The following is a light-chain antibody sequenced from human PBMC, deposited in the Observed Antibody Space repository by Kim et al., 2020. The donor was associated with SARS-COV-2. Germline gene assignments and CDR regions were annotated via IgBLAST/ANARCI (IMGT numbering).Light chain of an antibody. CDR1: QSISKW. J-gene: IGKJ2*01. CDR3: QQYDSNYT. V-gene: IGKV1-5*03. CDR2: ETS. Sequence: LSAYVGDRVTSTCRASQSISKWLAWYQMQPGKAPKLLIFETSYLQSGVPSRFSASGSGTEFTLTISSLEPDDFATYYCQQYDSNYTFGQGTKLEI.